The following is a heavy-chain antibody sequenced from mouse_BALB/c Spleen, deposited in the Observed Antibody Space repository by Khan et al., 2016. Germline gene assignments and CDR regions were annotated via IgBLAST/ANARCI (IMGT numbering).Heavy chain of an antibody. Sequence: LQESGPGLVKPSQSLSLTCTVTGYSNTSGYGWNWIRQFPGNKLEWMGYISYSGGTNYNPSLKSRISITRDTSKNQFFLQLNSVTTEETATYYCARTARIKYWGQGTTLTVSS. V-gene: IGHV3-2*02. CDR1: GYSNTSGYG. CDR2: ISYSGGT. J-gene: IGHJ2*01. CDR3: ARTARIKY. D-gene: IGHD1-2*01.